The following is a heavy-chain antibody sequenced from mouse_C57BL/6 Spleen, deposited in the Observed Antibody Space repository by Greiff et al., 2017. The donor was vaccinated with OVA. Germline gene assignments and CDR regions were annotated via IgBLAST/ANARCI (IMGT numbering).Heavy chain of an antibody. D-gene: IGHD1-1*01. Sequence: EVKLVESGGGLVKPGGSLKLSCAASGFTFSSYAMSWVRQTPEKRLEWVATISDGGSYTYYPDNVKGRFTISRDNAKNNLYLQMSHLKSEDTAMYYCAREGGITTVLDYWGQGTTLTVSS. V-gene: IGHV5-4*01. CDR2: ISDGGSYT. CDR1: GFTFSSYA. J-gene: IGHJ2*01. CDR3: AREGGITTVLDY.